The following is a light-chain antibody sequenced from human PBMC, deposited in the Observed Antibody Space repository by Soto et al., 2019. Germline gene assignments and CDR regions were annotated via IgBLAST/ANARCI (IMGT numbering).Light chain of an antibody. CDR3: SSYTSSSPLV. J-gene: IGLJ2*01. Sequence: QSALTQPPSVSGSPGQAVTISCTGTSSDVGSYNRVSWYQQPPGTAPKLMIYEVRNRPSGVPDRFSGSKSGNTASLTISGLQAEDEADYYCSSYTSSSPLVFGGGTTLTVL. V-gene: IGLV2-18*02. CDR1: SSDVGSYNR. CDR2: EVR.